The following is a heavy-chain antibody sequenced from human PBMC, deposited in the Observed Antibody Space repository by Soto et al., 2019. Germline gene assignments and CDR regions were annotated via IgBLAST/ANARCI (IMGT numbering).Heavy chain of an antibody. Sequence: HPGGSLRLSCAASGFTVSSNFMNWVRQAPGKGLEWVSVIYSGTSTDYADSVKGRFTISRDNSKNTLYLQMNSLRAEDTAVYYCAKDSISLHCSGGSCYPTWGQGTLVTVSS. CDR2: IYSGTST. D-gene: IGHD2-15*01. J-gene: IGHJ5*02. V-gene: IGHV3-53*01. CDR3: AKDSISLHCSGGSCYPT. CDR1: GFTVSSNF.